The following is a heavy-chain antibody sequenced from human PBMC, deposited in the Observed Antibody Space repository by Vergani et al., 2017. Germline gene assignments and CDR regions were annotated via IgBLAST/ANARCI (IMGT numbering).Heavy chain of an antibody. J-gene: IGHJ4*02. D-gene: IGHD5-12*01. Sequence: EVQLVQSGAEGKKPGESLKISCKGSGYSYTSYWIGWVRQMPGKGLEWMGITYPGDSDTRYSPSFQGQVTISADKSISTAYLQWSSLKASDNAMYYCARHFSGYRGYNYHYNSSVPGDYWGQGTLVTVSS. V-gene: IGHV5-51*01. CDR2: TYPGDSDT. CDR1: GYSYTSYW. CDR3: ARHFSGYRGYNYHYNSSVPGDY.